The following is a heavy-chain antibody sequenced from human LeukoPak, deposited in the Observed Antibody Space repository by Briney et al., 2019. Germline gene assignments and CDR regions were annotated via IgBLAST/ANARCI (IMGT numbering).Heavy chain of an antibody. Sequence: ASVKVSCKASGYTFTRYVFNWVGQATGQGREWMGWMNPNSGNTGYAQKFQGRVTMTRNTSISTAYMERISLRYEDTAVYYCARSPGFDYWGQGTLVTVSS. J-gene: IGHJ4*02. CDR1: GYTFTRYV. CDR3: ARSPGFDY. V-gene: IGHV1-8*01. CDR2: MNPNSGNT.